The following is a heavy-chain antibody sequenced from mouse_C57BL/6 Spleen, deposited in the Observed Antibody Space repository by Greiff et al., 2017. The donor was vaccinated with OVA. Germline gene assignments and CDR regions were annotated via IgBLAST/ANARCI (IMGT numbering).Heavy chain of an antibody. J-gene: IGHJ4*01. CDR3: ARGWDSASAMDY. Sequence: ESGPGLVKPSQSLSLTCSVTGYSITSGYYWNWIRQFPGNKLEWMGYISYDGSNNYNPSLKNRISITRDTSKNQFFLKLNSVTTEDTATYYCARGWDSASAMDYWGQGTSVTVSS. D-gene: IGHD2-3*01. V-gene: IGHV3-6*01. CDR1: GYSITSGYY. CDR2: ISYDGSN.